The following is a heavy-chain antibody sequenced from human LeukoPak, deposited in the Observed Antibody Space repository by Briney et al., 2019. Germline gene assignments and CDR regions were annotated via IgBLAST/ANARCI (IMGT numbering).Heavy chain of an antibody. CDR1: GGSFSGYY. Sequence: SETLSLTCAVYGGSFSGYYWSWIRQPPGKGLEWIGEINHSGSTNYNPSLKSRVTISVDTSKNQFSLKLSSVTAADTAVYYRARARRGVAARTFDYWGQGTLVTVSS. CDR3: ARARRGVAARTFDY. D-gene: IGHD6-6*01. V-gene: IGHV4-34*01. J-gene: IGHJ4*02. CDR2: INHSGST.